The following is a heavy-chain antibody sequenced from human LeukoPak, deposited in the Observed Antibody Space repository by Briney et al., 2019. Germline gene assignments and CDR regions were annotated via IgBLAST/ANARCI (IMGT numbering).Heavy chain of an antibody. CDR2: ISDTGRRT. D-gene: IGHD3-16*02. Sequence: PGGSLRLSCAASGFTFSDYAMTWVRQAAGKGLEWVSSISDTGRRTYYTDSVKGRFTISRDDSMKAVYLEMSTLRVEDTAIYFCGRHDSFIPFWGQGTLVTVSS. V-gene: IGHV3-23*01. CDR1: GFTFSDYA. J-gene: IGHJ4*02. CDR3: GRHDSFIPF.